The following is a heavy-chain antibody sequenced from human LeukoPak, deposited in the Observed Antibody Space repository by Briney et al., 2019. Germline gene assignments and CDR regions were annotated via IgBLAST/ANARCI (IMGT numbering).Heavy chain of an antibody. Sequence: GGSLRLSCAASGFTFSSYGMNWVRQAPGKGLEWVAVISYDGSNKYYADSVKGRFTISRDNSKNTLYLQMNSLRAEDTAVYYCAKGAGSSWYGYWGQGTLVTVSS. CDR2: ISYDGSNK. CDR1: GFTFSSYG. D-gene: IGHD6-13*01. CDR3: AKGAGSSWYGY. J-gene: IGHJ4*02. V-gene: IGHV3-30*18.